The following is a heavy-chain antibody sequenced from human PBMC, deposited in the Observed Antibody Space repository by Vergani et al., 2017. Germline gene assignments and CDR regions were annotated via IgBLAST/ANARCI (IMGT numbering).Heavy chain of an antibody. CDR3: ARDTVTSSRYFDY. D-gene: IGHD4-11*01. Sequence: QVQLVESGGGVVQPGGSLRLSCGASGFTFSNYGMHWVRQAQGKGVGWGTFIRYDGGNRYYADSVKGRFTISRDNSQNTLFLQMNSLRPEDTAVYYCARDTVTSSRYFDYWGQGTLVTVSS. CDR1: GFTFSNYG. CDR2: IRYDGGNR. V-gene: IGHV3-30*02. J-gene: IGHJ4*02.